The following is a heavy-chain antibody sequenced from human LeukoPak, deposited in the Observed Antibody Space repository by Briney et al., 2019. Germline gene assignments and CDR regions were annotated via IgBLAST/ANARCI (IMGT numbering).Heavy chain of an antibody. Sequence: SVKVSCKASGGTFSSYAISWVRQAPGQGLEWMGGIILIFGTANYAQKFQGRVTITADESTSTAYMELSSLRSEDMAVYYCARASSSGRAWAAQYGHYYYYGMDVWGQGTTVTVSS. D-gene: IGHD4-11*01. V-gene: IGHV1-69*01. CDR3: ARASSSGRAWAAQYGHYYYYGMDV. J-gene: IGHJ6*02. CDR2: IILIFGTA. CDR1: GGTFSSYA.